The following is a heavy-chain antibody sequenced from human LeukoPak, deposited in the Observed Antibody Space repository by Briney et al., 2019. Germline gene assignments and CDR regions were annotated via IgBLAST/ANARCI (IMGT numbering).Heavy chain of an antibody. V-gene: IGHV1-18*04. J-gene: IGHJ5*02. Sequence: GPVKVSCKASCYTFTSFGISWVRQAPGQGLEWMGLVSAYNGKTKYAQKLPGRDTMTTHTSTSTAYMEVRGLRSDDTAVYYCARDDGSSWYTDSFDPWGQGTLVIVSS. D-gene: IGHD6-13*01. CDR3: ARDDGSSWYTDSFDP. CDR1: CYTFTSFG. CDR2: VSAYNGKT.